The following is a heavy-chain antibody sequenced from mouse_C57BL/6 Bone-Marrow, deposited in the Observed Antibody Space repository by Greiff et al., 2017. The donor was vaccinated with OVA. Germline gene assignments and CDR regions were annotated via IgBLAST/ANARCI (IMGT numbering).Heavy chain of an antibody. Sequence: EVKLEESGPGLVKPSQSLSLTCSVTGYSITSGYYWNWIRQFPGNKLEWMGYISYDGSNNYNPSLKNRISITRDTSKNQFFLKLNSVTTEDTATYYCARNWGSYAMDYWGQGTSVTVSS. CDR1: GYSITSGYY. J-gene: IGHJ4*01. CDR2: ISYDGSN. V-gene: IGHV3-6*01. CDR3: ARNWGSYAMDY. D-gene: IGHD4-1*01.